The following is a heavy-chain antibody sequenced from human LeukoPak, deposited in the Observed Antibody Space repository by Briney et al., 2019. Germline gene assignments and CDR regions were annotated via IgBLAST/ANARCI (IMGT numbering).Heavy chain of an antibody. Sequence: GGSLRLSCAASGFTFSSYSMNWVRQAPGKGLEWVSSISSSSSYIYYADSVKGRFTISRDNAKNSLYLQMNSLRAEDTAVYYCARGHPSYYYDSSGYYLGPLDYWGQGTLVTVSS. D-gene: IGHD3-22*01. CDR2: ISSSSSYI. CDR1: GFTFSSYS. J-gene: IGHJ4*02. V-gene: IGHV3-21*01. CDR3: ARGHPSYYYDSSGYYLGPLDY.